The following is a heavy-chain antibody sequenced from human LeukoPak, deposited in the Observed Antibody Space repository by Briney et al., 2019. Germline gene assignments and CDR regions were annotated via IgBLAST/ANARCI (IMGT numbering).Heavy chain of an antibody. CDR2: ISTSSTYI. CDR3: AKTREFMVRGDVFDY. D-gene: IGHD3-10*01. V-gene: IGHV3-21*01. Sequence: GGSLRLSCAASGFTFSSYSMNWVRQAPGKGLEWVSSISTSSTYIYYADSVKGRFTISRDNSKNTLYLQMNSLRAEDTAVYYCAKTREFMVRGDVFDYWGQGTLVTVSS. CDR1: GFTFSSYS. J-gene: IGHJ4*02.